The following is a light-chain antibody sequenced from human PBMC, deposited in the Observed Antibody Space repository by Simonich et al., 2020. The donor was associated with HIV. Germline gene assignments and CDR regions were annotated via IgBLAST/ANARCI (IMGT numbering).Light chain of an antibody. Sequence: DIVMTQSPDSLAVSLGERATINCKSSQSVLYSSNTRNYLVWYQQKTGQPPKLLIYWASTRESGVPDRFSGSGSGTDFTLTISSLQAEDVAVYYCQQYYTTPRTFGQGTKVEIK. CDR3: QQYYTTPRT. CDR2: WAS. J-gene: IGKJ1*01. V-gene: IGKV4-1*01. CDR1: QSVLYSSNTRNY.